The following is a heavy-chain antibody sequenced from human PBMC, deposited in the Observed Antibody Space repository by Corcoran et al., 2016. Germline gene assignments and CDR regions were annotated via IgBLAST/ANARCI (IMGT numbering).Heavy chain of an antibody. CDR1: GFTFHTYG. Sequence: QVQLVESGGGVVQPGRSLRLSCAASGFTFHTYGMNWVRQAPGKGPEWVAVIWYDGSIKYYADSVKGRFTISRDNYKNTLYLQMNSLRAKDTALYYCARIDCTGGSCRPYYYYGMDVWGQGTTVTVSS. J-gene: IGHJ6*02. CDR2: IWYDGSIK. CDR3: ARIDCTGGSCRPYYYYGMDV. D-gene: IGHD2-15*01. V-gene: IGHV3-33*01.